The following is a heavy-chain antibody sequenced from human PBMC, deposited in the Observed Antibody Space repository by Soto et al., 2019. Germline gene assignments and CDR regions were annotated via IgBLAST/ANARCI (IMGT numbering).Heavy chain of an antibody. CDR1: GGSISSGGYY. CDR3: ARDDGGNPDY. D-gene: IGHD2-15*01. CDR2: IYYSGST. V-gene: IGHV4-31*03. Sequence: PSETLSLTCTVSGGSISSGGYYWSWIRQHPGKGLEWIGYIYYSGSTYYNPSLKSRVTISVDSSKNQFSLKLSSVTAADTAVYYCARDDGGNPDYWGQGTLVTVSS. J-gene: IGHJ4*02.